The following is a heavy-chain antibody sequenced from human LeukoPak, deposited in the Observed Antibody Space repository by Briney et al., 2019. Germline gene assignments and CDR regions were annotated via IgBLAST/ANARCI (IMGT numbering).Heavy chain of an antibody. Sequence: KPSETLSLTCAVYGGSFSGYYWSWIRQPPGKGLEWIGEINHSGSTNYNPSLKSRVTISVDTSKNQFSLKLSSVTAADTAVYYCARVEVGSGWYLYWGQGTLATVSS. V-gene: IGHV4-34*01. CDR2: INHSGST. CDR1: GGSFSGYY. J-gene: IGHJ4*02. D-gene: IGHD6-19*01. CDR3: ARVEVGSGWYLY.